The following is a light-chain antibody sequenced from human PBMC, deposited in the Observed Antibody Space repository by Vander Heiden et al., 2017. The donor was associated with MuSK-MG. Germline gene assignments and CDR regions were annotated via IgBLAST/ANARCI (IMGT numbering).Light chain of an antibody. CDR1: QSVSSNS. V-gene: IGKV3-20*01. Sequence: EDVLTQSPGTLSLSPGERATLSCRGSQSVSSNSLACYQQKPGQAPRLLIYDASKRATVIPDRFSGSESGTDFTLTISRLEPEDYAVYHCQQYGTSPLTFGGGTKVEIK. CDR2: DAS. J-gene: IGKJ4*01. CDR3: QQYGTSPLT.